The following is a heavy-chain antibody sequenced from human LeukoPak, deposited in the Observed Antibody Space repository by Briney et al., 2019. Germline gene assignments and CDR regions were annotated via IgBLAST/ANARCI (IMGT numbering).Heavy chain of an antibody. CDR3: ARVLDDSGGYYFILGAFDI. V-gene: IGHV1-2*02. CDR2: INPNSGGT. J-gene: IGHJ3*02. Sequence: GASVKVSCKASGYTFTGYYMRWVRQAPGQGLEWMGWINPNSGGTNYAQKFQGRVTMTRDTSISTAYMELSRLRSDDTAVYYCARVLDDSGGYYFILGAFDIWGLGTMVTVSS. D-gene: IGHD3-22*01. CDR1: GYTFTGYY.